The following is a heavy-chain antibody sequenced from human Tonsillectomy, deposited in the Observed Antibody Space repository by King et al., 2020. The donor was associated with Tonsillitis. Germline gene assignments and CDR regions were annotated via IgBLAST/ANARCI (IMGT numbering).Heavy chain of an antibody. CDR1: GFTFDDYA. V-gene: IGHV3-9*01. J-gene: IGHJ4*02. Sequence: VQLVEAGGGLVQPGRSLRLSCAASGFTFDDYAMHWVRQAPGKGLEWVSGINWNNGTMGYADSVKGRFTISRDNAKNSMYLQMNSLRAEDTACYYCVKGRESWGGDYFGYWGQGALVTVSS. CDR3: VKGRESWGGDYFGY. D-gene: IGHD1-26*01. CDR2: INWNNGTM.